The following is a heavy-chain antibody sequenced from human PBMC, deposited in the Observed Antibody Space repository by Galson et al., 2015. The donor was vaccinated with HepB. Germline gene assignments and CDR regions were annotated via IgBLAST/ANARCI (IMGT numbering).Heavy chain of an antibody. CDR3: ARRNYYDSSGYFIGSSSRYAFDI. CDR2: IDPSDSYT. CDR1: GYSFTSYW. V-gene: IGHV5-10-1*01. D-gene: IGHD3-22*01. J-gene: IGHJ3*02. Sequence: QSGAEVKKPGESLRISCKGSGYSFTSYWISWVRQMPGKGLEWMGRIDPSDSYTNYSPSFQGHVTISADKSISTAYLQWSSLKASDTAMYYCARRNYYDSSGYFIGSSSRYAFDIWGQGTMVTVSS.